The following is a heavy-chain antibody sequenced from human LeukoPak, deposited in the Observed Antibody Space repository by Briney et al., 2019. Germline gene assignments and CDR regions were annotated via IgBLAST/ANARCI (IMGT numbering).Heavy chain of an antibody. Sequence: SETLSLTCTDSGDSISNYYWSWIRQPPGKGLEWIGYIYNSGSANYNPSLKSRVTMSVDTSKNQFSLKVTSVTAADTAVYYCARLTAYFDLWGRGTLVTVSS. CDR3: ARLTAYFDL. V-gene: IGHV4-59*08. J-gene: IGHJ2*01. CDR1: GDSISNYY. CDR2: IYNSGSA.